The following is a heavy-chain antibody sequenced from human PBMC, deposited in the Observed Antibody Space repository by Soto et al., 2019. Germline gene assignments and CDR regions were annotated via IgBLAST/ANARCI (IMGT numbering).Heavy chain of an antibody. Sequence: SETLSLTCAVSGFSINNAYYWGWIRQPPGEGLDWIGTVYHGVTAFYNPSLKSRASISVDSSKNQFSLNLTSVTAADTAVYYCAKWFDSGGYATPLWGQGTLVTVSS. CDR3: AKWFDSGGYATPL. J-gene: IGHJ4*02. D-gene: IGHD3-22*01. V-gene: IGHV4-38-2*01. CDR2: VYHGVTA. CDR1: GFSINNAYY.